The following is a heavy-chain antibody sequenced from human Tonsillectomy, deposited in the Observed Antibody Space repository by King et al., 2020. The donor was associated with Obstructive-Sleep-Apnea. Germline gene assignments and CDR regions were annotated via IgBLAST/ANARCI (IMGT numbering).Heavy chain of an antibody. CDR1: GFIFSDHY. D-gene: IGHD3-9*01. CDR2: ISPGSSYI. V-gene: IGHV3-11*06. J-gene: IGHJ4*02. Sequence: VQLVESGGGLVKPGGSLRLSCAASGFIFSDHYMSWIRQAPGKGLEWVSYISPGSSYIIYADSVKGRFTISRDNAKNSLSLQVSGLRADDTAVYYCASVGPSTGLDYWGQGTRVTVSS. CDR3: ASVGPSTGLDY.